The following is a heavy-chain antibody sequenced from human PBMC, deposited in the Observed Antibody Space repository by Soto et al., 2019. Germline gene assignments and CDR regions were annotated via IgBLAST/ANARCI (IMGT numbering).Heavy chain of an antibody. V-gene: IGHV3-33*01. J-gene: IGHJ5*01. CDR2: RWYDGVNK. CDR3: ARDQAEIVAAPNDNNGLSNRFDS. Sequence: QVKVVESGGGVVQPGRSLRLSCAASGFTFSNYGMHWVRQAPGKGLEWLAARWYDGVNKHYADSVKGRFSTSKDNSKNTVYLQINSLRAEDTAVYYCARDQAEIVAAPNDNNGLSNRFDSWGQGTLVTVSS. CDR1: GFTFSNYG. D-gene: IGHD5-12*01.